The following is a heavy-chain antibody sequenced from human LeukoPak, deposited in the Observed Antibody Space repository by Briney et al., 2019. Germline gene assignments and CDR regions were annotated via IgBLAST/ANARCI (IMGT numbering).Heavy chain of an antibody. D-gene: IGHD6-13*01. J-gene: IGHJ4*02. CDR1: GGSISSYY. CDR2: IYYSGST. Sequence: SETLSLTCTVSGGSISSYYWSWIRQPPGKGLEWIGYIYYSGSTNYNPSLKSRVTISVDTSKNQFSLRLSSVTAADTAVYYCARAGYSSSWYFDYWGQGTPVTVSS. CDR3: ARAGYSSSWYFDY. V-gene: IGHV4-59*01.